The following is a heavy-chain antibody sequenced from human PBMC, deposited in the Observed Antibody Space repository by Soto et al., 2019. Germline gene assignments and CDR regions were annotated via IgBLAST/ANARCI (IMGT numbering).Heavy chain of an antibody. J-gene: IGHJ6*03. D-gene: IGHD5-12*01. Sequence: QVQLVQSGAEVKKLGASVKVSCKASGYTFTSYGISWVRQAPGQGLEWMGWISAYNGNTNYAQKLQGRVTMTTDTSTSTAYMELRSLRSDDTAVYYCARGWLSWLRSGHYYYYMDVWGKGTTVTVSS. V-gene: IGHV1-18*01. CDR2: ISAYNGNT. CDR1: GYTFTSYG. CDR3: ARGWLSWLRSGHYYYYMDV.